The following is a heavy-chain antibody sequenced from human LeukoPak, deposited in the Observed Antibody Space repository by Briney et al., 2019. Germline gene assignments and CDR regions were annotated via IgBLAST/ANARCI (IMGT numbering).Heavy chain of an antibody. V-gene: IGHV3-74*01. J-gene: IGHJ4*02. Sequence: GGSLRLSCAASGFTFSIYWMHWVRQAPGKGLVWVSRINSDGSSTNYADSVKGRFTISRDNSKNTLYLQMNSLRAEDTAVYYCAKDMRGSRYYFDYWGQGTLVTVSS. CDR3: AKDMRGSRYYFDY. CDR1: GFTFSIYW. D-gene: IGHD3-10*01. CDR2: INSDGSST.